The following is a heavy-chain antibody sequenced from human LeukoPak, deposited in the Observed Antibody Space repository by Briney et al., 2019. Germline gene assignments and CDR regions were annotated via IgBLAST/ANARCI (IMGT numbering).Heavy chain of an antibody. CDR3: ARSAPLGTHQYYFDY. CDR2: IYSGGSR. Sequence: GGSLGLSCAASGFTVSSNYMSWVRQAPGKGLEWVSVIYSGGSRYYADSVKGRFSLSRGNSRNALYLQMNSLRADDTAVYYCARSAPLGTHQYYFDYWGQGTLVTVSS. D-gene: IGHD3-16*01. J-gene: IGHJ4*02. CDR1: GFTVSSNY. V-gene: IGHV3-53*01.